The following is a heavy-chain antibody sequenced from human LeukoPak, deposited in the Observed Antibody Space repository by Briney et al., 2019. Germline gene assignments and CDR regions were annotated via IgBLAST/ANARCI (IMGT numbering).Heavy chain of an antibody. V-gene: IGHV3-30*18. CDR1: GFXFSSYG. D-gene: IGHD3-10*01. Sequence: GRSLRLSCAASGFXFSSYGMHWVRQAPGKGLEWVAVISYDGINPYYADSVKGRFTISRDNSENTLYLQMDSLRSEDTAVYYCAKDPFAGYYGSGAYFEYWGQGTLVTVSS. CDR2: ISYDGINP. CDR3: AKDPFAGYYGSGAYFEY. J-gene: IGHJ4*02.